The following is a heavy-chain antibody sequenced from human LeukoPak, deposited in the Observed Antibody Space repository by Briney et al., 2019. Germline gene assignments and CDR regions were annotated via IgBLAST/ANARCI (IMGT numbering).Heavy chain of an antibody. V-gene: IGHV4-39*07. CDR1: GGSIRSSYYY. CDR3: ARESDCYDF. CDR2: IYDSGST. J-gene: IGHJ4*02. D-gene: IGHD3-3*01. Sequence: SETLSLTCTVSGGSIRSSYYYWGWIRQPPGKGLEWIGSIYDSGSTYYNPSLKSRVTISVDTSKNQFSLKLSSVTAADTAVYYCARESDCYDFWSQGTLVTVSS.